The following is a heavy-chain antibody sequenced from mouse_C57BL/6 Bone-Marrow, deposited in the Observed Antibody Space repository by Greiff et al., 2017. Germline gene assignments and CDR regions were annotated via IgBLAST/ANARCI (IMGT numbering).Heavy chain of an antibody. D-gene: IGHD2-3*01. J-gene: IGHJ3*01. CDR2: ISSGGSYT. V-gene: IGHV5-6*01. CDR1: GFTFSSYG. Sequence: EVQLVESGGYLVKPGGSLKLSCAASGFTFSSYGLSWVRQTPDKRLEWVATISSGGSYTYYPDSVKGRFTISRDNAKNTLYLQMSSLKSEDTAMYYCARHGDGYPFAYWGQGTLDTVSA. CDR3: ARHGDGYPFAY.